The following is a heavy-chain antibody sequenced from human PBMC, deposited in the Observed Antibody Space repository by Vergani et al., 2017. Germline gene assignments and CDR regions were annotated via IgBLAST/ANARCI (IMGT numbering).Heavy chain of an antibody. J-gene: IGHJ4*02. CDR2: IRSKTYGGTI. D-gene: IGHD2-21*02. CDR3: TLNDCGGDCYFSGY. Sequence: EVQLVESGGGLEQPGRSLRLSCRASGFTFGDYAMTWVRQAPGKGLEWVGFIRSKTYGGTIEYAASVKGRFTISRDDSKSIAYLQMNSLKTEDTAVYYCTLNDCGGDCYFSGYWGQGTLVTVSS. V-gene: IGHV3-49*04. CDR1: GFTFGDYA.